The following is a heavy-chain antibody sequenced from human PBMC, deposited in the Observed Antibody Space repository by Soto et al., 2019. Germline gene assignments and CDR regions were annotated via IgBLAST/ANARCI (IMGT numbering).Heavy chain of an antibody. V-gene: IGHV5-51*01. CDR2: IYPDGSET. CDR1: GYSLINSFSKYW. CDR3: RARLYDVVGVLEVLHH. J-gene: IGHJ1*01. Sequence: PGESLKISCKASGYSLINSFSKYWIGWVRQMPGKGLEWMGIIYPDGSETQYSPSFQGQVTISADKSTSTAYLQWSSLKASDTAMYYCRARLYDVVGVLEVLHHWGQGTLSTCSS. D-gene: IGHD2-15*01.